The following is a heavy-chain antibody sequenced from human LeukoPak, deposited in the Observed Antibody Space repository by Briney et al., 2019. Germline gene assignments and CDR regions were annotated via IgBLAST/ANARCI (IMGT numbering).Heavy chain of an antibody. CDR2: IYYSEST. J-gene: IGHJ4*02. CDR3: ARRGGSGRSFDY. D-gene: IGHD3-10*01. Sequence: SETLSLTCTVSGASVSRGGDYWRWRRQPPGGGLVWIGYIYYSESTNYNPSLKSRVTISVDTSKNQFSLKVSSVTAADTAVYYCARRGGSGRSFDYWGQGTLVTVSS. V-gene: IGHV4-61*08. CDR1: GASVSRGGDY.